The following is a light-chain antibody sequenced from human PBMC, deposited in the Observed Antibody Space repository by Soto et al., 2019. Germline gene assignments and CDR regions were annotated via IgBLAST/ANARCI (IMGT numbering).Light chain of an antibody. J-gene: IGLJ2*01. CDR1: SSNIGASYG. V-gene: IGLV1-40*01. CDR3: QSYDSGLSGSV. Sequence: QSVLTQPPSVSGAPGHRVTIPCTGSSSNIGASYGVHWYQHFPGTAPKLLIYGNNNRPSGVPDRFSGSKSGTSASLAITGLQAEDEADYYCQSYDSGLSGSVFGGGTKLTVL. CDR2: GNN.